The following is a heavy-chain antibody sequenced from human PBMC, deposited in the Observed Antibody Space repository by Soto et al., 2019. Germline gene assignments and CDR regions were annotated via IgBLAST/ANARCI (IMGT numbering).Heavy chain of an antibody. CDR2: IIPILGIA. J-gene: IGHJ6*03. CDR1: GGTFSSYT. D-gene: IGHD3-3*01. V-gene: IGHV1-69*02. CDR3: ARVLNTIVGVEDYYYYMDV. Sequence: QVQLVQSGAEVKKPGSSVKVSCKASGGTFSSYTISWVRQAPGQGLEWMGRIIPILGIANYAQKFQGRVTITADKSTSTAYMELSSLRSEDTAVYYCARVLNTIVGVEDYYYYMDVWGKGTTVTVSS.